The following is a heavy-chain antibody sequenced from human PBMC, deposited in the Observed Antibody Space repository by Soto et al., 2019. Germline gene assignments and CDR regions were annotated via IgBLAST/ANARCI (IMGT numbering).Heavy chain of an antibody. D-gene: IGHD6-13*01. J-gene: IGHJ6*02. CDR1: GYTFTNYG. CDR2: ISGYNGNT. CDR3: AREGKAPYYYYVMDV. Sequence: QVQVVQSGDEVKKPGASVKVSCKASGYTFTNYGFSWVRQAPGQGLEWMGWISGYNGNTKYAEKFQGRVTMTTDTSTSTVHMELRSLRSDDTAVYYCAREGKAPYYYYVMDVWGQGTAVTVSS. V-gene: IGHV1-18*01.